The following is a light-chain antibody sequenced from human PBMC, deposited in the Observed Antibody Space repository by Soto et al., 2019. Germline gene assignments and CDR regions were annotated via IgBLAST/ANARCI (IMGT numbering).Light chain of an antibody. Sequence: DIQMTQSPSTLSASVGERVTITCRASPTINEWLAWYQQKIGKAPKVLIYQASTLASAIPSTFSGSGSGTTFTPAISSLQPDDSETDYGQHYNSYAYSLGDGTKREI. CDR3: QHYNSYAYS. CDR1: PTINEW. J-gene: IGKJ2*03. V-gene: IGKV1-5*03. CDR2: QAS.